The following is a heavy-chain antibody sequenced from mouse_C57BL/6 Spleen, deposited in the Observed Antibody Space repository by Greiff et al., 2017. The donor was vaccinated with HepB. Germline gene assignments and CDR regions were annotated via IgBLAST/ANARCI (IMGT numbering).Heavy chain of an antibody. CDR2: IDPSDSET. CDR3: ASLFITTVYFDV. CDR1: GYTFTSYW. Sequence: VQLQQPGAELVRPGSSVKLSCKASGYTFTSYWMHWVKQRPIQGLEWIGNIDPSDSETHYNQKFKDKATLTVDKSSSTAYMQLSSLTSEDSAVYYCASLFITTVYFDVWGTGTTVTVSS. J-gene: IGHJ1*03. D-gene: IGHD1-1*01. V-gene: IGHV1-52*01.